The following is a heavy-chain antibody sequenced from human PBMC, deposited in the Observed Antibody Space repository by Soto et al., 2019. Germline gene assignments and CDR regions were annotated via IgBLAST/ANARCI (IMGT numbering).Heavy chain of an antibody. D-gene: IGHD6-19*01. V-gene: IGHV4-61*01. J-gene: IGHJ4*02. Sequence: QVQLQESGPGLVKPSETLSLTCTVSCGSVSRGRYYWSWSRQPPGKGLEWIGYSSYSGRTSYNSSLKSRVTISVDTSKHQCSLKLSSVTAADTAIYYCARSGAGSGWLGGQGTLVTVSS. CDR2: SSYSGRT. CDR3: ARSGAGSGWL. CDR1: CGSVSRGRYY.